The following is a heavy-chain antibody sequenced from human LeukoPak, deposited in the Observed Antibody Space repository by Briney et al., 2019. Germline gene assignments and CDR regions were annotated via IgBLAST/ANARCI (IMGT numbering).Heavy chain of an antibody. V-gene: IGHV3-30-3*03. J-gene: IGHJ4*02. CDR1: GFTFSSST. Sequence: AGGSLRLSCAASGFTFSSSTMHWVRQAPGKGLEWVAVNKYYADSVKGRFTISRDNSKNTLYLQMNSLRAEDTAVYYCAREGGQWLVSDYWGQGTLVTVSS. CDR3: AREGGQWLVSDY. D-gene: IGHD6-19*01. CDR2: NK.